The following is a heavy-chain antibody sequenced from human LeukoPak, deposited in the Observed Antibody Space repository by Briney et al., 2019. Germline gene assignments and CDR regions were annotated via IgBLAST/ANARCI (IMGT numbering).Heavy chain of an antibody. D-gene: IGHD3-22*01. CDR1: GFTFSSYG. CDR3: ASHYYDSSGLLDDAFDI. J-gene: IGHJ3*02. Sequence: GRSLRLSCAASGFTFSSYGMHWVRQSPGRGVEGVAVIGYDGSNKYYADSVKRRFTISRDNSKNTLYLQMNSLRADDTAVYYCASHYYDSSGLLDDAFDIWGQGKMVTVSS. V-gene: IGHV3-33*01. CDR2: IGYDGSNK.